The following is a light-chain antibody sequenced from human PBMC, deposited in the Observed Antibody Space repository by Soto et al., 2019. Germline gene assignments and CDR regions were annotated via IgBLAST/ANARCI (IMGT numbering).Light chain of an antibody. Sequence: EIVLTQSPGTLSLSLGERVTLSCRASQSVSSNYLAWYQQRPGQAPRPLIHGVSSRATGIPDRFTGSGSGRDFPLTISSLEPEDSAVYYCQQYGRSPYSFGQGTKLEIK. V-gene: IGKV3-20*01. J-gene: IGKJ2*01. CDR3: QQYGRSPYS. CDR1: QSVSSNY. CDR2: GVS.